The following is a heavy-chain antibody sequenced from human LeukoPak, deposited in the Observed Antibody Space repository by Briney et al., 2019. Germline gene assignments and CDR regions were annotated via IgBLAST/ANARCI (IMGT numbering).Heavy chain of an antibody. D-gene: IGHD6-13*01. J-gene: IGHJ4*02. CDR3: ARGLRSSSWYGLFDY. Sequence: ASVKVSCKASGYTFTSYDTNWVRQATGQGLEWMGWMNPNSGNTGYAQKFQGRVTMTRNTSISTAYMELSSLRSEDTAVYYCARGLRSSSWYGLFDYWGQGTLVTVSS. CDR1: GYTFTSYD. CDR2: MNPNSGNT. V-gene: IGHV1-8*01.